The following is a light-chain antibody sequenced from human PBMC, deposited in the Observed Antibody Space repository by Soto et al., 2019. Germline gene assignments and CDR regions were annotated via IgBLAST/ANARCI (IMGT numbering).Light chain of an antibody. CDR2: DDN. Sequence: SYELTQSPSVSVAPGQTARITCGGTNIGSQSVHWYQQKPGQPPELVVYDDNGRPAGIAERFSGSNSGNTATLTISRVEAGDEADYYCQVWDSSSDHVAFGGGTKLTVL. V-gene: IGLV3-21*02. J-gene: IGLJ2*01. CDR1: NIGSQS. CDR3: QVWDSSSDHVA.